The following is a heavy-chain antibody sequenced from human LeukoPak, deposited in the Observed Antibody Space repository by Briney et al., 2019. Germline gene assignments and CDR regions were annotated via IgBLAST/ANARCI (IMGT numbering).Heavy chain of an antibody. J-gene: IGHJ5*02. V-gene: IGHV4-34*01. CDR2: INHSGST. Sequence: SETLSLTCAVYGGSFSGYYWSWIRQPPGKGLQWSGEINHSGSTNYNPSLKSRVTISVDTSKNQFSLKLSSVTAADTAVYYCARRGLGYSYGFFSWGQGTLVTVSS. CDR3: ARRGLGYSYGFFS. CDR1: GGSFSGYY. D-gene: IGHD5-18*01.